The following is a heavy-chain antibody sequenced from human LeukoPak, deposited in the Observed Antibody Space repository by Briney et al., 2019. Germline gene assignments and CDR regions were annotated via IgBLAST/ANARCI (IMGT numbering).Heavy chain of an antibody. CDR2: IWYDGSNK. Sequence: PGGSLRLSCAASGFTFSSYGMHWVRQAPGKGLEWVAVIWYDGSNKYYADSVKGRFTISRDNSKNTLYLQMNSLRAEDTAVYYCAKASTYYDILTGYFDYWGQGTLVTVSS. J-gene: IGHJ4*02. V-gene: IGHV3-33*06. CDR3: AKASTYYDILTGYFDY. CDR1: GFTFSSYG. D-gene: IGHD3-9*01.